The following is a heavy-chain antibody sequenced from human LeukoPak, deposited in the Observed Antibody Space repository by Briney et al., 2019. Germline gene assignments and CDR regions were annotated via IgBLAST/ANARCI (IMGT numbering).Heavy chain of an antibody. CDR1: GYSFTSYW. CDR3: ARQNTYYDILTGSLNYFDY. CDR2: IYPGDSDT. D-gene: IGHD3-9*01. J-gene: IGHJ4*02. Sequence: GESLKISCKGSGYSFTSYWIGWVRQMPGKGLELMGIIYPGDSDTRYSPSFQGQVTISANKSISTAYLQWSSLKASDTAMYYCARQNTYYDILTGSLNYFDYWGQGTLVTVSS. V-gene: IGHV5-51*01.